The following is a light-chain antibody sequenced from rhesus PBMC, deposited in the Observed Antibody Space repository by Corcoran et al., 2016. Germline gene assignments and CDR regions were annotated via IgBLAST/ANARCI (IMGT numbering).Light chain of an antibody. V-gene: IGKV1-28*02. Sequence: DIQMTQSPSSLSASVGDTVTITCRASQGISSFLNWFQQKPGKDPNLLIYAASSLESGVPSRFSGSGSGTEFTLTISSLQPEDFATYYCLQHNSYPLTFGGGTKVEIK. CDR1: QGISSF. CDR3: LQHNSYPLT. J-gene: IGKJ4*01. CDR2: AAS.